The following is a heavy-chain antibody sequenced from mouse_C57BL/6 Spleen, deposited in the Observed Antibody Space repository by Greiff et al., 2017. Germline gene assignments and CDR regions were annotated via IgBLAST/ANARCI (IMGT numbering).Heavy chain of an antibody. D-gene: IGHD1-1*01. CDR2: IYWDDDK. CDR3: ARLITTEAWFAY. V-gene: IGHV8-12*01. J-gene: IGHJ3*01. CDR1: GFSLSTSGMG. Sequence: VKLMESGPGILQSSQTLSLTCSFSGFSLSTSGMGVSWIRQPSGKGLEWLAHIYWDDDKRYNPSLKSRLTISKDTSRNQVFLKITSVDTADTATYYCARLITTEAWFAYWGQGTLVTVSA.